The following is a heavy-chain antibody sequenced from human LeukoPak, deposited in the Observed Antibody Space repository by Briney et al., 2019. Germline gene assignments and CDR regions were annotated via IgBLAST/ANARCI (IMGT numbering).Heavy chain of an antibody. Sequence: SETLSLPCSVAGGSISIYYWSWIRPPPGKGQEWIGYVSYSGSTTYNPSLKSRVTISVDTSKNQFSLKMNSVTAADTAVYYCAREREYYFDNWGQGTLVTVSS. J-gene: IGHJ4*02. CDR3: AREREYYFDN. CDR1: GGSISIYY. V-gene: IGHV4-4*08. D-gene: IGHD3-10*01. CDR2: VSYSGST.